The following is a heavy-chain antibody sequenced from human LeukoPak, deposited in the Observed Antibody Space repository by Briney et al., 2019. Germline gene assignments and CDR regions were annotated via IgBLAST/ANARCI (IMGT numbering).Heavy chain of an antibody. CDR1: GLTFSSYR. V-gene: IGHV3-23*01. CDR2: ISTTGGTT. D-gene: IGHD2-15*01. Sequence: GWSLRLSCAASGLTFSSYRMSWVRQAPGRGLEWVSAISTTGGTTYYADAVRGRFTISRDNSRNTLYLQMNSLRAEDTAIYYCAKNGDRGAYCSGGTCYPYYYYYMDVWGKGTTVTISS. CDR3: AKNGDRGAYCSGGTCYPYYYYYMDV. J-gene: IGHJ6*03.